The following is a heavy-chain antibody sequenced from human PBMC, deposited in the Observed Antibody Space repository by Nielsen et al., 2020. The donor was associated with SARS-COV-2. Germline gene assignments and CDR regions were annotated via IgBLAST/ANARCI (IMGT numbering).Heavy chain of an antibody. CDR1: GGTFSSYA. CDR2: IIPIFGTA. J-gene: IGHJ6*02. Sequence: SVKVSCKASGGTFSSYAISWVRQAPGQGLEWMGGIIPIFGTANYAQKFQGRVTITADESTSTAYMELSSLRSEDTAVYYCARDQSYSGNSLYYYYGMDVWGQGTTVTVSS. V-gene: IGHV1-69*13. CDR3: ARDQSYSGNSLYYYYGMDV. D-gene: IGHD4-23*01.